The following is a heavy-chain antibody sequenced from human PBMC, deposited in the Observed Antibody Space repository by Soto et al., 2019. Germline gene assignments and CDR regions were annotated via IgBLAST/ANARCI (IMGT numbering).Heavy chain of an antibody. CDR2: INHSGST. CDR3: ARGQLDTVNWFDP. V-gene: IGHV4-34*01. Sequence: SETLSLTCAVYGGSFSGYYWSWIRQPPGEGLEWIGEINHSGSTNYNPSLKSRVTISVDTSKNQFSLKLSSVTAADTAVYYCARGQLDTVNWFDPWGQGTLVTVSS. D-gene: IGHD5-18*01. J-gene: IGHJ5*02. CDR1: GGSFSGYY.